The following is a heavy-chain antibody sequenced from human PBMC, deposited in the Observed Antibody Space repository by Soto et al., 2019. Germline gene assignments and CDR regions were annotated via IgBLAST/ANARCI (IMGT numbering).Heavy chain of an antibody. D-gene: IGHD2-2*02. CDR2: ISGSGGNR. CDR1: RFIFSSYA. Sequence: GGSLRLSCDVSRFIFSSYAMNWARQVSVKALDWAVAISGSGGNRYYADSVKGRLSISRDNSKHTLYVVMNSLRADDTAVYYCARGSRDCSRSSCYTYYYYYGMDVWGQGTAV. V-gene: IGHV3-23*01. J-gene: IGHJ6*01. CDR3: ARGSRDCSRSSCYTYYYYYGMDV.